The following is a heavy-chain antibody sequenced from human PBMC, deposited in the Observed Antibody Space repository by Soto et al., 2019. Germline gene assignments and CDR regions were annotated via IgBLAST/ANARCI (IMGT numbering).Heavy chain of an antibody. CDR3: ASENAIVVVVAAAHSYGMDV. Sequence: QVQLVQSGAEVKKPGSSVKVSCKASGGTFSSYAISWVRQAPGQGLEWMGGIIPIFGTANYAQKFQGRVTITADESTSTAYMELSSLRFEDTAVYYCASENAIVVVVAAAHSYGMDVWGQGTTVTVSS. CDR1: GGTFSSYA. D-gene: IGHD2-15*01. J-gene: IGHJ6*02. V-gene: IGHV1-69*01. CDR2: IIPIFGTA.